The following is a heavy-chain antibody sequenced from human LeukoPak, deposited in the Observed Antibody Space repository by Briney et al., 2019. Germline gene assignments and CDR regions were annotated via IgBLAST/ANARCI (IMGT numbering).Heavy chain of an antibody. CDR3: ARDSTPLAGSYFDY. CDR1: GYTFTEYH. V-gene: IGHV1-2*02. Sequence: ASVKVSCKASGYTFTEYHVHWVRQAPGQGLEWMGWLDANNGATNYAQRFQGRVTMTRDTSINTAYEELSSLRSDDTAVYYCARDSTPLAGSYFDYWGQGTLVTVSS. J-gene: IGHJ4*02. D-gene: IGHD6-19*01. CDR2: LDANNGAT.